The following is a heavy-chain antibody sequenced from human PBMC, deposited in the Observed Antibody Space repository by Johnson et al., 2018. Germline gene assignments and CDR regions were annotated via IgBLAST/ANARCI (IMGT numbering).Heavy chain of an antibody. V-gene: IGHV3-23*04. CDR1: GFSFSRSV. D-gene: IGHD5-12*01. CDR2: LDGGSGST. J-gene: IGHJ1*01. CDR3: AYRMAALGQKYFQD. Sequence: VQLVESGGGLVQPGGSLRLSCVASGFSFSRSVMSWVRQAPGKGLEWVSTLDGGSGSTYYADSVKGRFSISRDISKNTLYLQLSSRRGEDSALYYCAYRMAALGQKYFQDWGQGALVTVSS.